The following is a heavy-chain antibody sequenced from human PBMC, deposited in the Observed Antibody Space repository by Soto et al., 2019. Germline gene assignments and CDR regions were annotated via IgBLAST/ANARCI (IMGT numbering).Heavy chain of an antibody. J-gene: IGHJ3*02. CDR2: IYYSGST. V-gene: IGHV4-39*07. CDR1: GGSISSSSYY. D-gene: IGHD1-26*01. Sequence: SETLSLTCTVSGGSISSSSYYWGWIRQPPGKGLEWIGSIYYSGSTYYNPSLKSRVTISVDTSKNQFSLKLSSVTAADAAVYYCARAIVGATIAFDIWGQGTMVTVSS. CDR3: ARAIVGATIAFDI.